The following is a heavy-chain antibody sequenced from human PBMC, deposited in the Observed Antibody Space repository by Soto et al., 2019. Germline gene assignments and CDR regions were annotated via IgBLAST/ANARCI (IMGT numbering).Heavy chain of an antibody. CDR3: AKDPRHTGYFDY. CDR2: ISYDGSNK. Sequence: GGSLRLSCAASGFTFSSYGMHWVRQAPGKGLEWVAVISYDGSNKYYADSVKGRFTISRDNSKNTLYLQMNSLRAEDTAVYYCAKDPRHTGYFDYWGQGTLVTVSS. CDR1: GFTFSSYG. J-gene: IGHJ4*02. V-gene: IGHV3-30*18. D-gene: IGHD3-16*02.